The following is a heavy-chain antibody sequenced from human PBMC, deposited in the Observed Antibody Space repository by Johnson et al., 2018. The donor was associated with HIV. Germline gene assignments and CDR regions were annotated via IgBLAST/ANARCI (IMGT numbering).Heavy chain of an antibody. Sequence: VQLVESGGDLVQPGGSLRLSCAASGFTVSNNYVSWVRQAPGKGLEWVSVIYSGGNTYYADSVKGRFTISRDNSRNRLYLQMSSLRADDTAVYYCARGGLGDNVRGLLGLHW. J-gene: IGHJ1*01. V-gene: IGHV3-66*01. CDR2: IYSGGNT. CDR1: GFTVSNNY. CDR3: ARGGLGDNVRGLLGLH. D-gene: IGHD3-10*02.